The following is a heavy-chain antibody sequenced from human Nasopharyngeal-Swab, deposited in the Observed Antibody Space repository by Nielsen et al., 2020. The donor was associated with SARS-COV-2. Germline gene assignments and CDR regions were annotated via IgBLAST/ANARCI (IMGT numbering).Heavy chain of an antibody. CDR2: INSDGSST. CDR3: ARSYNPPLNYYGMDV. D-gene: IGHD5-24*01. J-gene: IGHJ6*02. V-gene: IGHV3-74*01. Sequence: GESLKISCAASGFTFSSYWMHWVRQAPGKGLVWVSRINSDGSSTSYADSVKGRFTISRDNAKNTLYLQMNSLRAEDTAVYYCARSYNPPLNYYGMDVWGQGTTVTVYS. CDR1: GFTFSSYW.